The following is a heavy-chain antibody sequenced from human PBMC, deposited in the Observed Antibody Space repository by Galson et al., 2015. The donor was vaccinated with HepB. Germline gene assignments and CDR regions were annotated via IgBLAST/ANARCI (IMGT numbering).Heavy chain of an antibody. CDR2: IIPILEIA. CDR3: ARDLAEISLRDYHFYGMDV. Sequence: SVKVSCKASGGTFSNYTVTWVRQAPGQGLEWMGRIIPILEIANYAPKFQGRITITADKSTTTAYMKLSSLRSEDTAVYYCARDLAEISLRDYHFYGMDVWGQGTTVTVAS. J-gene: IGHJ6*02. D-gene: IGHD3-16*01. V-gene: IGHV1-69*04. CDR1: GGTFSNYT.